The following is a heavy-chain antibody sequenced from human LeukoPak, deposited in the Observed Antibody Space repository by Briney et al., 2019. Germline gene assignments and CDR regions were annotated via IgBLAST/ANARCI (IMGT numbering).Heavy chain of an antibody. Sequence: ASVKVSCKASGYTFTSYGISWVRQAPGQGLEWMGWISAYNGNTNYAQKLQGRVTMTTDTSTSTAYMELRSLRSDDTAVYYCARAALRYFDWLPRGYYYMDVWGKGTTVTVSS. CDR2: ISAYNGNT. V-gene: IGHV1-18*01. CDR3: ARAALRYFDWLPRGYYYMDV. J-gene: IGHJ6*03. D-gene: IGHD3-9*01. CDR1: GYTFTSYG.